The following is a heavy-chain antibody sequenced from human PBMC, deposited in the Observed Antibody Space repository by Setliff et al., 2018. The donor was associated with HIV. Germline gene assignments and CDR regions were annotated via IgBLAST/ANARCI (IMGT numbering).Heavy chain of an antibody. Sequence: ASVKVSCKTSGSTFSDYDVVWVRQAPGQGLELMGWISGYSGNTSYAQNFQGRVTMTTDTSTNTAYLELRGLRSDDTAIHYCAREHGTFWPYFDFWGQGTLVTVSS. J-gene: IGHJ4*02. CDR2: ISGYSGNT. CDR1: GSTFSDYD. CDR3: AREHGTFWPYFDF. V-gene: IGHV1-18*01.